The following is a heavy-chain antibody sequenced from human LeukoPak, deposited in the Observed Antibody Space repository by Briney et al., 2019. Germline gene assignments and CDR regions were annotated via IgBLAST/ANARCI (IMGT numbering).Heavy chain of an antibody. Sequence: GGSLRLSCAGSGFTFNSFALNWVRQAPGKGLEWVSAISGSGGSTYYADSVKGRFTISRDNAKNTVYLQMNSLRAEDTAVYYCAKEGGVVVVPAATFDPWGQGTLVTVSS. J-gene: IGHJ5*02. D-gene: IGHD2-2*01. V-gene: IGHV3-23*01. CDR3: AKEGGVVVVPAATFDP. CDR2: ISGSGGST. CDR1: GFTFNSFA.